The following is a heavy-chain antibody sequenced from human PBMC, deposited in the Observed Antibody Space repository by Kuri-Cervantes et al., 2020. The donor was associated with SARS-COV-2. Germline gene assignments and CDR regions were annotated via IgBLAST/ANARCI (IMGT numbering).Heavy chain of an antibody. Sequence: GESLKISCAASGFTVSSNYMSWVRKAPGKGLEWVSVIYSGGSTYYADSVKGRFTISRDNSKNTLYLQMNSLRAEDTAVYYCAKLGSRRHYEDWGQGTLVTVSS. CDR1: GFTVSSNY. D-gene: IGHD4-17*01. V-gene: IGHV3-53*01. CDR3: AKLGSRRHYED. J-gene: IGHJ4*02. CDR2: IYSGGST.